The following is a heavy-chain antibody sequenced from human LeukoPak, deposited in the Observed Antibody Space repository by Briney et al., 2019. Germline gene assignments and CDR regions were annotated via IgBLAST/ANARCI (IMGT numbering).Heavy chain of an antibody. J-gene: IGHJ3*02. Sequence: GASVTVSCKASGYTFTSYGISWVRQAPGQGLEWMGWISAYNGNTNYAQKLQGRVTMTTDTSTSTAYMELRSLRSDDTAVYYCARHMTYYYDSSGYVAFDIWGQGTMVTVSS. CDR1: GYTFTSYG. V-gene: IGHV1-18*01. CDR2: ISAYNGNT. D-gene: IGHD3-22*01. CDR3: ARHMTYYYDSSGYVAFDI.